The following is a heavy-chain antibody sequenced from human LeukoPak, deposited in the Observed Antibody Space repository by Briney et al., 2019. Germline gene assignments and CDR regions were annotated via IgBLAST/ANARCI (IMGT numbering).Heavy chain of an antibody. Sequence: GGSLRLSCATSGFTLSSYWMHWVRQVPGKGLEWLSRINNDGISTSYADSVKGRFTISRDNAKNTLYLQMNSLRAEDTAIYYCARKPLSGGYGGTIDYWGRGTLVTVSS. V-gene: IGHV3-74*01. CDR1: GFTLSSYW. CDR3: ARKPLSGGYGGTIDY. J-gene: IGHJ4*02. D-gene: IGHD5-12*01. CDR2: INNDGIST.